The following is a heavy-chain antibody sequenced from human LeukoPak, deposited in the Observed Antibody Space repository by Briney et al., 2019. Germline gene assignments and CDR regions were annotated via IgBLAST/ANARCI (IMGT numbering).Heavy chain of an antibody. D-gene: IGHD6-19*01. J-gene: IGHJ4*01. CDR2: IKQDGTDI. Sequence: GGSLRLSCEGSGGTLSVYLMTWVRQAPGKGLEWVANIKQDGTDIHYLGSVRGRFTISRDDARNSLFLQMSSLRAGDTAIYYWGRGSGWLVNHWGQGTRVTVSS. CDR1: GGTLSVYL. V-gene: IGHV3-7*01. CDR3: GRGSGWLVNH.